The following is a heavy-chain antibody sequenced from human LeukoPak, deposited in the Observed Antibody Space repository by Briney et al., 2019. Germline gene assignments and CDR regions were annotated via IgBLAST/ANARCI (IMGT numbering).Heavy chain of an antibody. V-gene: IGHV4-59*08. CDR3: ARTGLNWAIDY. Sequence: SETLSLTCTVSGGSISSYYWSWIRQPPGKGLEWIGYIYYSGSTNYNPSLKGRVTISVDTSKNQFSLKLSSVTAADTAVYYCARTGLNWAIDYWGQGTLVTVSS. D-gene: IGHD7-27*01. CDR1: GGSISSYY. J-gene: IGHJ4*02. CDR2: IYYSGST.